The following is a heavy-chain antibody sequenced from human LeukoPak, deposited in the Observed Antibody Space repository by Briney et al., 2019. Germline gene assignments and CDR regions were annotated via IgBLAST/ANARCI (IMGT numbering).Heavy chain of an antibody. CDR3: ARAPTFLGGFDP. Sequence: SVKVSCKASGGTFSSYTISWVRQAPGQGLEWMGRIIPILGIANYAQKFQGRVTITADKSTSTAYMELSSLRSEDTAVYYCARAPTFLGGFDPWGQGTLVAVSS. CDR1: GGTFSSYT. V-gene: IGHV1-69*02. J-gene: IGHJ5*02. D-gene: IGHD3-16*01. CDR2: IIPILGIA.